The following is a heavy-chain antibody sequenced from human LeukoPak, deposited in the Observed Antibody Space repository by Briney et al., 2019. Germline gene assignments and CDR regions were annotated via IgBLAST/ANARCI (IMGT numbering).Heavy chain of an antibody. CDR1: GDSVNSYY. J-gene: IGHJ3*01. Sequence: SETLSLTCTVSGDSVNSYYWSWIRQPPGKGPEWIGYIHYSGRSNYNPSLRGRATISIDTSNNQVSLRLTSVTAADTALYHCARYLPLGAFISGTNDALDLWGQGTTVTVS. CDR2: IHYSGRS. D-gene: IGHD1-7*01. CDR3: ARYLPLGAFISGTNDALDL. V-gene: IGHV4-59*08.